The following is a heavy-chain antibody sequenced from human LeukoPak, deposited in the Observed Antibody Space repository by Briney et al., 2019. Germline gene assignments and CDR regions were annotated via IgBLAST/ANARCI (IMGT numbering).Heavy chain of an antibody. V-gene: IGHV4-34*01. Sequence: PSETLSLTCAVYGGSFSGYYWSWIRQPPGKGLEWIGEINHSGSTNYNPSLKSRVTISVDTSKNQFSLKLSSVTAADTAVYYCAREDHPSRYCSGGSCYLRSSGWPRVRSRVLVYWGQGTLVTVSS. J-gene: IGHJ4*02. CDR2: INHSGST. CDR1: GGSFSGYY. D-gene: IGHD2-15*01. CDR3: AREDHPSRYCSGGSCYLRSSGWPRVRSRVLVY.